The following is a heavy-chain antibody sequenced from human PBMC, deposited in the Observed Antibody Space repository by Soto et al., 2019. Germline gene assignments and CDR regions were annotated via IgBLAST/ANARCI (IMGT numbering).Heavy chain of an antibody. D-gene: IGHD3-22*01. V-gene: IGHV3-30*18. CDR1: GFIFSAYG. Sequence: QVPLVESGGGVVQPGRSLRLSCAASGFIFSAYGIHWVRQAPGKGLEWVAVISYDGNNEHYADSVKGRFTISRDNSKTTLFLQMSSLGAEDTAVYYCAKDTYYHDTTGYYVFDYWGQGTLVTVSS. CDR2: ISYDGNNE. CDR3: AKDTYYHDTTGYYVFDY. J-gene: IGHJ4*02.